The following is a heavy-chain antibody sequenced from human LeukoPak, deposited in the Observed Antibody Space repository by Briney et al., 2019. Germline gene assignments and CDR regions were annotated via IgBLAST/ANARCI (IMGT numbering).Heavy chain of an antibody. D-gene: IGHD3-10*01. CDR1: GYNFTTYW. Sequence: GESLKISCKGSGYNFTTYWIGWVRQMPGKGLEWMGIIYPGDSDTRYSPSFQGQVTISADKSISTAYLQWSSLKASDTAMYYCARRVRGAISLVNYDYCGQGTLVTVSS. J-gene: IGHJ4*02. CDR3: ARRVRGAISLVNYDY. CDR2: IYPGDSDT. V-gene: IGHV5-51*01.